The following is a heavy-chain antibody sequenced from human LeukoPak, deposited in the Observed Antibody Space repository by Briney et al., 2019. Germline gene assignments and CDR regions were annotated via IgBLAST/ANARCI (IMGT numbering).Heavy chain of an antibody. CDR1: RFIFSSYW. V-gene: IGHV3-7*01. D-gene: IGHD4-17*01. CDR2: IKQDGSEK. Sequence: GGSLRLSCVASRFIFSSYWMSWVRQAPGKGLEWVANIKQDGSEKYYVDSVKGRFTISRDNAKNSLYLQMSSLRAEDTAVYYCARDFYGDYALSAFDIWGQGTMATVSS. CDR3: ARDFYGDYALSAFDI. J-gene: IGHJ3*02.